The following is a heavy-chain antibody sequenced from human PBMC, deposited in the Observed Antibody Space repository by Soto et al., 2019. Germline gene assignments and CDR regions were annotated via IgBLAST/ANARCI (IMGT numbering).Heavy chain of an antibody. CDR2: IWYDGSNK. Sequence: QVQLVESGGGVVQPGRSLRLSCAASGFTFSSYGMHWVRQAPGKGLEWVAVIWYDGSNKYYADSVKGRFTISRDNSKNTLYLQMNSLRVEDTAVYYCARDKLGSGGYFDYWGQGTLVPVSS. CDR1: GFTFSSYG. J-gene: IGHJ4*02. D-gene: IGHD3-10*01. V-gene: IGHV3-33*01. CDR3: ARDKLGSGGYFDY.